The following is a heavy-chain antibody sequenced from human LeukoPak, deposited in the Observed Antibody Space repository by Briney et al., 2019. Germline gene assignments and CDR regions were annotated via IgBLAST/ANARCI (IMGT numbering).Heavy chain of an antibody. CDR3: ARPPRLVLQAFDI. D-gene: IGHD2/OR15-2a*01. V-gene: IGHV4-59*03. CDR1: GGSISSYY. Sequence: SETQSLTCAVSGGSISSYYWSWIRQPPGKGLEWIGYVYYSGSTNYNPSLKSRVTMSVDTSKNQFSLRLSSVTAADTAVYYCARPPRLVLQAFDIWGHGTLVTVSS. J-gene: IGHJ3*02. CDR2: VYYSGST.